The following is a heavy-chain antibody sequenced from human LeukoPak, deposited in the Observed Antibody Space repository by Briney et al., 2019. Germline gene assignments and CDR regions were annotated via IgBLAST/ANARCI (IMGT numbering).Heavy chain of an antibody. J-gene: IGHJ5*02. CDR1: GYTFTSYY. V-gene: IGHV1-46*01. D-gene: IGHD2-2*01. CDR3: ATLYCSSTSCYDP. Sequence: ASVKVSCKASGYTFTSYYMHWVRQAPGQGLEWMGIINPSGGSTSYAQKFQGRVTMTRDMSTSTVYMELSSLRSEDTAVYYCATLYCSSTSCYDPWGQGTLVTVSS. CDR2: INPSGGST.